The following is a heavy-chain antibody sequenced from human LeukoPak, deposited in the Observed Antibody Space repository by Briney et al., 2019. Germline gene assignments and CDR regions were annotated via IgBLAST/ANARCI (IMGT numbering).Heavy chain of an antibody. CDR1: GFTFSNYE. CDR2: ISLSGTTI. CDR3: ARVGVGTVTTWDY. D-gene: IGHD4-17*01. J-gene: IGHJ4*02. Sequence: QPGGSLRLSCAASGFTFSNYEMNWVRQAPGKGLEWVSYISLSGTTIYYADSVKGRFTISRDNAKNSLYLQMNSLRAEDTAVYYCARVGVGTVTTWDYWGQGTLVTVSS. V-gene: IGHV3-48*03.